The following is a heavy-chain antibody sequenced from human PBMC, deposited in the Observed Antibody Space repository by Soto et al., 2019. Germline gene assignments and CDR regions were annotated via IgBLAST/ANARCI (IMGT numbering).Heavy chain of an antibody. CDR1: GGSISSYY. D-gene: IGHD3-22*01. V-gene: IGHV4-59*01. CDR2: IYYSGST. CDR3: ARGIPYYYDSSGYINWFDP. Sequence: SETLSLTCTVSGGSISSYYWSWIRQPPGKGLEWIGYIYYSGSTNYNPSLKSRVTISVDTSKNQFSLKLSSVTAADTAVYYCARGIPYYYDSSGYINWFDPWGQGTLVTVSS. J-gene: IGHJ5*02.